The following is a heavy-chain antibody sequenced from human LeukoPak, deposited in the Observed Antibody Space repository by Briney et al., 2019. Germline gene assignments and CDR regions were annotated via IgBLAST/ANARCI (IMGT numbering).Heavy chain of an antibody. V-gene: IGHV4-61*02. Sequence: PSETLSLTCTVSGVSISSGSYYWSWIRRPAGKGLEWIGRIYTSGSTNYNPSLKSRVTISIDTSKNQFSLKLNSVTAADTAVYYCARGPRITMVRGAWDYWGQGTLVTVSS. CDR2: IYTSGST. D-gene: IGHD3-10*01. J-gene: IGHJ4*02. CDR1: GVSISSGSYY. CDR3: ARGPRITMVRGAWDY.